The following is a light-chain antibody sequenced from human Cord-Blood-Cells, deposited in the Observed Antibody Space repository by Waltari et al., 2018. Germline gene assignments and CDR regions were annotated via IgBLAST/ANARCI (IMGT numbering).Light chain of an antibody. Sequence: DIQMTQSPSSLSASVGDRVTITCRASQSISSYLNWYQQNPGKAPKLLFYAASSLQSGVPSRLSGSGFRTDFPLTSSSLQPEDCATYYCQQSYSTPLTFGGGTKVEIK. CDR1: QSISSY. CDR3: QQSYSTPLT. V-gene: IGKV1-39*01. CDR2: AAS. J-gene: IGKJ4*01.